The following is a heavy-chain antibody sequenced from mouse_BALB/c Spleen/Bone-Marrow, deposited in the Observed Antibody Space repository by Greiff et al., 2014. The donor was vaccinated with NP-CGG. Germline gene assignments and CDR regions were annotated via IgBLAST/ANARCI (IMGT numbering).Heavy chain of an antibody. CDR3: ASTYYGNPFAY. J-gene: IGHJ3*01. Sequence: DVMLVESGGGLVQPGGSLKLSCATSGFTFSDYYMYWVRQTPEKGLEWVAYISNGGGSTYYPDTVKGRFTISRDNAKNTLYLQMSRLKSEDTAMYYCASTYYGNPFAYWGQGTLVTVSA. CDR1: GFTFSDYY. CDR2: ISNGGGST. D-gene: IGHD2-10*01. V-gene: IGHV5-12*02.